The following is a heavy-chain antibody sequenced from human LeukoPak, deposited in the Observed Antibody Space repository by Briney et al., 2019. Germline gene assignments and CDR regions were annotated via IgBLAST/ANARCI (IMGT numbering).Heavy chain of an antibody. Sequence: SETLSLTCAVYGGSFSGYYWSWIRQPPGKGLEWIGEINHSGSTNYNPTRKSRVTISVDTSKNQFSLKLSSVTAADTAVYYCGKGKYNWFDPWGQGTLVTVSS. CDR3: GKGKYNWFDP. CDR2: INHSGST. J-gene: IGHJ5*02. CDR1: GGSFSGYY. V-gene: IGHV4-34*01.